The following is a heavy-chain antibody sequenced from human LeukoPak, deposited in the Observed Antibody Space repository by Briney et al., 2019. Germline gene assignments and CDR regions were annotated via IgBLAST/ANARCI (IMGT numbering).Heavy chain of an antibody. CDR1: GYTFARYD. D-gene: IGHD2-2*01. J-gene: IGHJ6*02. CDR2: MNPNSGNA. V-gene: IGHV1-8*01. CDR3: ARGNIVVAGYYYYGMDV. Sequence: GSVKVSCKASGYTFARYDINWVRQATGQGVEWLGWMNPNSGNAGYAQKFQGRVTMTRNTSISTANMELSSLRSEDTAVYYCARGNIVVAGYYYYGMDVWGQGTTVTVSS.